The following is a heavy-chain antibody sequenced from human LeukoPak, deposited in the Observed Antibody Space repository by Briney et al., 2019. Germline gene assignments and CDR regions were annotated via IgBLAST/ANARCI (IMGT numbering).Heavy chain of an antibody. D-gene: IGHD2-2*01. CDR2: INHSGST. V-gene: IGHV4-34*01. J-gene: IGHJ5*02. CDR1: GGSFSGYY. Sequence: SETLSLTCAVYGGSFSGYYWSWIRQPPGKGLEWIGEINHSGSTNYNPSLKSRVTISLDTSRNQFSLKLSSVTAADTAIYYCARDGHFCSSTTCYFWFDPWGQGTLVTVSS. CDR3: ARDGHFCSSTTCYFWFDP.